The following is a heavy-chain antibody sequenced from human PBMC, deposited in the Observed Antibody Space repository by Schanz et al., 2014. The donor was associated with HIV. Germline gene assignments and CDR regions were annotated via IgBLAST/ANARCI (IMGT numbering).Heavy chain of an antibody. D-gene: IGHD2-15*01. CDR1: GFTFSDYY. V-gene: IGHV3-11*04. Sequence: QVQLVESGGGLVKPGGSLRLSCAASGFTFSDYYISWIRQAPGKGLEWVSYISGSGDNIYYADSVKGRFTISRDNAKNSLYLHMNSLRAEDTAVYYCARGGLGVVAEGNAFDLWGQGTLVTVSS. CDR3: ARGGLGVVAEGNAFDL. J-gene: IGHJ3*01. CDR2: ISGSGDNI.